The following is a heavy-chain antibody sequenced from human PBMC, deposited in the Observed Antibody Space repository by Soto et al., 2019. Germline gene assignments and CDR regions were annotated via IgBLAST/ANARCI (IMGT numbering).Heavy chain of an antibody. CDR3: ARSDGRY. Sequence: PSETLSLTCAVYGGSFSAYYWSWIRQPPGKGLEWIGEINHSGSTNYNPSLKSRVTISVDTSKNQFSLKLSSVTAADTAVYYCARSDGRYWGQGTLVTVSS. CDR1: GGSFSAYY. V-gene: IGHV4-34*01. CDR2: INHSGST. J-gene: IGHJ4*02.